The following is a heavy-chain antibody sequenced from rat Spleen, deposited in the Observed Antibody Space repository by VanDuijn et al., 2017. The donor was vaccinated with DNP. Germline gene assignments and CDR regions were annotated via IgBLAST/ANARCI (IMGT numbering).Heavy chain of an antibody. CDR1: GFTFNYYW. V-gene: IGHV5-7*01. CDR2: ISYDGSST. Sequence: EVQLVESGGDLVQPGRSPKLSCVASGFTFNYYWMAWIRQAPKKGLEWVATISYDGSSTYYRDSVKGRFTISRDNAKSTLYLQMDSLRSEDTATYYCATGSYFDYWGQGVMVTVSS. CDR3: ATGSYFDY. D-gene: IGHD5-1*01. J-gene: IGHJ2*01.